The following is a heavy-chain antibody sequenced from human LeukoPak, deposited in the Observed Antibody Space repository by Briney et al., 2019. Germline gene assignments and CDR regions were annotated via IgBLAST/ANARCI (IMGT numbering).Heavy chain of an antibody. Sequence: GGSLRLSCAASGFTFSTYWMHWVRQAPGKGLVWVSRIISDGGTNYADSVKGRFNISRDNAKKTVSLRMNSLRPEDTGVYYCARAPSEIGGYYPEYFRHWGQGTLVTVSS. CDR1: GFTFSTYW. CDR2: IISDGGT. D-gene: IGHD3-22*01. V-gene: IGHV3-74*01. J-gene: IGHJ1*01. CDR3: ARAPSEIGGYYPEYFRH.